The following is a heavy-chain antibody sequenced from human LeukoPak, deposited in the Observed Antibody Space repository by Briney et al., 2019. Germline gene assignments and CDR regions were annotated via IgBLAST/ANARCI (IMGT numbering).Heavy chain of an antibody. Sequence: GESLKISCKGSGYSFTSYWIGWVRQMPGKGLEWMGIIYPGDSDTRYSPSFQGQVTISADKSISTAYLQWGSLKASDTAMYYCARQHYYGSGSYIRFPFPLDVWGQGTTVTVSS. CDR2: IYPGDSDT. J-gene: IGHJ6*02. CDR1: GYSFTSYW. CDR3: ARQHYYGSGSYIRFPFPLDV. V-gene: IGHV5-51*01. D-gene: IGHD3-10*01.